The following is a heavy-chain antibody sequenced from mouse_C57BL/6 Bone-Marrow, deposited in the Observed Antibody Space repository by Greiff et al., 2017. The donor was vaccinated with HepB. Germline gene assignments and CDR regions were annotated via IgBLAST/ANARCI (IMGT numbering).Heavy chain of an antibody. J-gene: IGHJ4*01. CDR2: IWSDGST. CDR3: ARQDYDDYAMDY. D-gene: IGHD2-4*01. Sequence: VAPSQSLSITCTVSGFSLTSYGVHWVRKPPGKGLEWLVVIWSDGSTTYNSALKSRLSISKDNSKSQVFLKMNSLQTDDTAMYYCARQDYDDYAMDYWGQGTSVTVSS. CDR1: GFSLTSYG. V-gene: IGHV2-6-2*01.